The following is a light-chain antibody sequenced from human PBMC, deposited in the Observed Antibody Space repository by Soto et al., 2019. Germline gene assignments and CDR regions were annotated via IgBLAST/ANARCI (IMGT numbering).Light chain of an antibody. CDR3: SSYTSGSTPFV. CDR2: AVT. J-gene: IGLJ1*01. V-gene: IGLV2-14*02. Sequence: QSVLTQPASVSGSPGQSITISCTGTSSDIGTYNLVSWYQHYPGKAPKLMIYAVTNRPSGVSNRFSGSKSGNTASLTISGLQAEDEADYYCSSYTSGSTPFVFGTGTKVTV. CDR1: SSDIGTYNL.